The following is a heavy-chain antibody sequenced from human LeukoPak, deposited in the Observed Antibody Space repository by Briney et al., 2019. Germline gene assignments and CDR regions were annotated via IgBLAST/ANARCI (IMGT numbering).Heavy chain of an antibody. Sequence: PGGSLRLSCAASGFTFSSYGMHWVRQAPGKGLEWVAVISYDGSNKYYADSVKGRFTISRDSSKNTLYLQMNSLRAEDTAVYYCAKGGHSSGWWDYFDYWGQGTLVTVSS. J-gene: IGHJ4*02. CDR3: AKGGHSSGWWDYFDY. V-gene: IGHV3-30*18. D-gene: IGHD6-19*01. CDR1: GFTFSSYG. CDR2: ISYDGSNK.